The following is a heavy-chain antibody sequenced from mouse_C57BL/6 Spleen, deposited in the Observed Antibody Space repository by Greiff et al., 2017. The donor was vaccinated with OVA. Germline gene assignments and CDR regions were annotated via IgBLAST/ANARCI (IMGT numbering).Heavy chain of an antibody. J-gene: IGHJ4*01. CDR3: ARGLGRRGYAMDY. Sequence: QVQLQQPGAELVKPGASVKLSCKASGYTFTSYWMQWVKQRPGQGLEWIGEIDPSDSYTNYNQKFKGKATLTVDTSSSTAYMQLSSLTSEDSAVYDCARGLGRRGYAMDYWGQGTSVTVSS. CDR2: IDPSDSYT. CDR1: GYTFTSYW. D-gene: IGHD4-1*01. V-gene: IGHV1-50*01.